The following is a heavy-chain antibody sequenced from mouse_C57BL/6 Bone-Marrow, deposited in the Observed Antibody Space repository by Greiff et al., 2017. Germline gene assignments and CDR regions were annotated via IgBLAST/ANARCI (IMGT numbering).Heavy chain of an antibody. CDR3: AKGGYYGSLWYFDV. CDR1: GFSLTSYG. Sequence: QVQLQQSGPGLVQPSQSLSITCTVSGFSLTSYGVHWVRQSPGKGLEWLGVIWRGGSTDYNAAFLSRLSITKDNSKSQVFFKMNSLQADDTARYYCAKGGYYGSLWYFDVWGTGTTVTVSS. CDR2: IWRGGST. D-gene: IGHD1-1*01. J-gene: IGHJ1*03. V-gene: IGHV2-5*01.